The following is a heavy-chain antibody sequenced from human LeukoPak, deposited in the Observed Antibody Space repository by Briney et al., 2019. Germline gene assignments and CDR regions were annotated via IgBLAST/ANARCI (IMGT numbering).Heavy chain of an antibody. CDR1: GFTFDDYG. V-gene: IGHV3-20*04. Sequence: GGSLRLSCAASGFTFDDYGMSWVRQAPGKGLEWVSSINWNGGSTGYADSLEGRFTISRDNAKTSLYLQMNSLRADDTAIYYCARLYCSGGSCYPDYWGQGTLVTVSS. J-gene: IGHJ4*02. D-gene: IGHD2-15*01. CDR3: ARLYCSGGSCYPDY. CDR2: INWNGGST.